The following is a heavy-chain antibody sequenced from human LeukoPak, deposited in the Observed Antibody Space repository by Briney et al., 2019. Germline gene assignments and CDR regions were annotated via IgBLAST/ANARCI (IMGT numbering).Heavy chain of an antibody. Sequence: PSETLSLTCTVSGGSISSYYWSWIRQPAGKGLEWIGRIYTSGSTNYNPSLKSRVTISVDTSKNQFSLKLSSVTAADTAVYYCTREVVTAVGGYFDLWGRGTLVTVSS. CDR1: GGSISSYY. CDR3: TREVVTAVGGYFDL. CDR2: IYTSGST. V-gene: IGHV4-4*07. D-gene: IGHD2-21*02. J-gene: IGHJ2*01.